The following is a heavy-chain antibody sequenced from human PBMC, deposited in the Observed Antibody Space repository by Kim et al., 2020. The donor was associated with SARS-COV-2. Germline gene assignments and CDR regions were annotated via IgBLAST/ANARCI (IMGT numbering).Heavy chain of an antibody. J-gene: IGHJ6*01. D-gene: IGHD4-17*01. CDR1: GFTFSSYA. V-gene: IGHV3-30-3*01. CDR2: ISYDGSNK. Sequence: GGSLRLSCAASGFTFSSYAMHWVRQAPGKGLEWVAVISYDGSNKYYADSVKGRFTISRDNSKNTLYLQMNSLRAEDTAVYYCARGFYDYGDYFYYYYGMDDWGQGTTVT. CDR3: ARGFYDYGDYFYYYYGMDD.